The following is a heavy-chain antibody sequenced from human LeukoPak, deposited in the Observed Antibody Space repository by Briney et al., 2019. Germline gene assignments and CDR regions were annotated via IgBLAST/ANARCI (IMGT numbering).Heavy chain of an antibody. CDR1: GFTFSNYW. V-gene: IGHV3-7*01. D-gene: IGHD6-13*01. CDR2: INPDGSEK. CDR3: ARENSGIAATDIIDS. Sequence: GGSLRLSCAASGFTFSNYWMTWVRQAPGKGLEWVANINPDGSEKFYVDSVKGRFTISRDNAKNLLYLQMNSLRAEDTAIYYCARENSGIAATDIIDSWGQGTLVTVSS. J-gene: IGHJ4*02.